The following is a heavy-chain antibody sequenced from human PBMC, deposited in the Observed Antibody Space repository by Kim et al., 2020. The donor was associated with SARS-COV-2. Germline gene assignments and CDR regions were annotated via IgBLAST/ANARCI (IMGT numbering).Heavy chain of an antibody. J-gene: IGHJ4*02. CDR3: ARRPDTYPSSSWFQFDY. D-gene: IGHD6-13*01. V-gene: IGHV4-39*01. Sequence: LKSRVPISVDTSKNQFSLKLSSVTAADTAVYYCARRPDTYPSSSWFQFDYWGQGTLVTVSS.